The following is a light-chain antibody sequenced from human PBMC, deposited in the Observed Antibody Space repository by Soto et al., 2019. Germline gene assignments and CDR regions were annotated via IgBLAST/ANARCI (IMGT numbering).Light chain of an antibody. Sequence: DIQMTQSTSSLSASVGDRVTITCRASQIINSYLNWYQKKPGKAPKLLIYAASSLHSGVPTRFRGSESGTDFTLTISSLQPEDVATYYCQQRGTFGLGTKVEI. V-gene: IGKV1-39*01. J-gene: IGKJ1*01. CDR2: AAS. CDR3: QQRGT. CDR1: QIINSY.